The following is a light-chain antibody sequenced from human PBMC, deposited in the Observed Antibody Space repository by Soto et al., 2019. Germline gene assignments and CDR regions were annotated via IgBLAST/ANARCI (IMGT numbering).Light chain of an antibody. V-gene: IGLV1-47*01. CDR1: SYNIGKNL. CDR2: KSN. Sequence: QSVLTQPPSASGTPGQRVTISCSGGSYNIGKNLVYWYQQRPGTAPKLLIFKSNARPPAVPDRFSGSNSGSSASLAISGLRSEDEADYFCAAWDDSLSAWVFGGGTKVTVL. J-gene: IGLJ3*02. CDR3: AAWDDSLSAWV.